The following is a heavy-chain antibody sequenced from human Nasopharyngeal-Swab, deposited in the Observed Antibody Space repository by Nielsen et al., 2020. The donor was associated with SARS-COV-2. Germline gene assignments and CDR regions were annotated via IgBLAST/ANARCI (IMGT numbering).Heavy chain of an antibody. CDR3: ARLLSGTKPPHDAFDI. CDR1: GGSISSYY. D-gene: IGHD1-26*01. V-gene: IGHV4-59*08. Sequence: SETLSLTCTVSGGSISSYYWSWIRQPPGKGLEWIGHIFYSGSTNYNPSLKSRVTISIDTSRNQFSLKLNSVTAADTAVYYCARLLSGTKPPHDAFDIWGQGTMVTVSS. CDR2: IFYSGST. J-gene: IGHJ3*02.